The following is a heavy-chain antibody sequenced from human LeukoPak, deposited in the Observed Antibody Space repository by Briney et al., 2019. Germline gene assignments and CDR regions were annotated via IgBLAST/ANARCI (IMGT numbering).Heavy chain of an antibody. CDR1: GFTFSSYW. CDR3: ARDERLLSFLK. J-gene: IGHJ4*02. V-gene: IGHV3-74*01. D-gene: IGHD3-3*01. Sequence: GGSLRLSCAASGFTFSSYWMHWVRQAPGKGLVWVSRINSDGSSTSYADSVKGRFTISRDNSKNTLYLQMNSLRAEDTAIYYCARDERLLSFLKWGQGTLVTVSS. CDR2: INSDGSST.